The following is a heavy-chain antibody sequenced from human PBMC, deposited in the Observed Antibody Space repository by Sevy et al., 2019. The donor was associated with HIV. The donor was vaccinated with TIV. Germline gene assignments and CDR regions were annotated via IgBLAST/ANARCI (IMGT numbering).Heavy chain of an antibody. CDR1: GYTFTSYG. J-gene: IGHJ4*02. Sequence: ASVKVSCKASGYTFTSYGISWVRQAPGQGLEWMGWISAYNGNTNYAQKLQGRVTMTTDTSTSTAYMELRGLGSDDTAVYYCARFDPLGYCSGGSCQVDYWGQGTLVTVSS. D-gene: IGHD2-15*01. CDR2: ISAYNGNT. V-gene: IGHV1-18*01. CDR3: ARFDPLGYCSGGSCQVDY.